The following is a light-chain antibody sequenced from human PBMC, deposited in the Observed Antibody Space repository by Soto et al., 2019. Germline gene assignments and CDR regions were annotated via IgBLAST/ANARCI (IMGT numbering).Light chain of an antibody. CDR1: SSVVGGYNY. CDR3: RSYTSSSSYV. Sequence: QSALTQPASVSGSPGQSITISCTGTSSVVGGYNYVSWYQHHPGKAPKLMIYDVSDRPSGVSNRFSGSKSGNTASLTISGLQAEDEAEYYCRSYTSSSSYVFGPGTKVTVL. CDR2: DVS. V-gene: IGLV2-14*03. J-gene: IGLJ1*01.